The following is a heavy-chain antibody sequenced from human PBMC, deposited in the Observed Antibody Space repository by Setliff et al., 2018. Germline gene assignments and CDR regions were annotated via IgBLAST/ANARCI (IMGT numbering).Heavy chain of an antibody. J-gene: IGHJ4*01. CDR1: GGSFTNYY. Sequence: SETLSLTCTVYGGSFTNYYWGWIRQSPGKGLEWIGEINHSGSTNYHPSLKSRLTISVDMSQNQSSLKLGSVTAADTAVYYCARERYFDWFFEDWGHGTLVTVSS. D-gene: IGHD3-9*01. V-gene: IGHV4-34*01. CDR2: INHSGST. CDR3: ARERYFDWFFED.